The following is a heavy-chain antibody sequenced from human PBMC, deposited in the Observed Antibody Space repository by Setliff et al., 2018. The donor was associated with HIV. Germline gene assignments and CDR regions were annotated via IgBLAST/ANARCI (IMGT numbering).Heavy chain of an antibody. Sequence: ASVKVSCKASGYTFTSYYMHWVRQAPGQGLEWMGIINPSSGRPTYAQKFQGRVTMTRDTSTSTVDMELSSLRSEDTAVYYCARDPAPSSSASYFQHWGQGTPVTVSS. D-gene: IGHD6-6*01. CDR1: GYTFTSYY. J-gene: IGHJ1*01. CDR3: ARDPAPSSSASYFQH. V-gene: IGHV1-46*01. CDR2: INPSSGRP.